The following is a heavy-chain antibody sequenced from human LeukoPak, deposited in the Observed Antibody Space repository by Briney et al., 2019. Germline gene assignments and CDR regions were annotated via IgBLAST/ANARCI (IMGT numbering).Heavy chain of an antibody. CDR1: GVSISSGSYY. CDR3: ARSPVGPFFDY. J-gene: IGHJ4*02. V-gene: IGHV4-61*02. CDR2: IYTSGST. Sequence: PSETLSLTCTVSGVSISSGSYYWSWIRQPAGKRLEWIGRIYTSGSTNYNPSLKSRVTISVDTSKNQFSLRLSSVTAVDTAVYYCARSPVGPFFDYWGQGTLVTVSS.